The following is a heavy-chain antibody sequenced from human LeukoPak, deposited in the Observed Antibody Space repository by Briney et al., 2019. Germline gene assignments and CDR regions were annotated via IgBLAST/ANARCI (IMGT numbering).Heavy chain of an antibody. CDR3: ATDRDCSGTSCYTGAFRYYYYYGMDV. CDR2: ISSSGSTK. V-gene: IGHV3-48*03. Sequence: PGGSLRLSCAASGFTFSSYEMNWVRQAPVKGLEWVAYISSSGSTKYYADSVKGRFTISRDNAKNSLYLQMNSLRAEDTAVYYCATDRDCSGTSCYTGAFRYYYYYGMDVWGQGTTVTVSS. CDR1: GFTFSSYE. J-gene: IGHJ6*02. D-gene: IGHD2-2*02.